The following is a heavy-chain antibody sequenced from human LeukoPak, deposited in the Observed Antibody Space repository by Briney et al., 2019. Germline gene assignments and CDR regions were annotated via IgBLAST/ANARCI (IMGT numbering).Heavy chain of an antibody. CDR3: AFWVSRLATDY. CDR1: GFTVSSNY. D-gene: IGHD3-3*01. V-gene: IGHV3-66*01. Sequence: PGGSLRLSCAASGFTVSSNYMSWVRQAPGKGLEWVSVIYSGGSTYYADSVKGRFTISRDNSKNTPYLQMNSLRAEDTAVYYCAFWVSRLATDYWGQGTTVTVSS. J-gene: IGHJ4*02. CDR2: IYSGGST.